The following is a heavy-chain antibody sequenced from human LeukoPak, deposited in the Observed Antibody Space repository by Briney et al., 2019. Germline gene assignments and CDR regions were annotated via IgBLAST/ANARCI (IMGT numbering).Heavy chain of an antibody. CDR2: ISFGGDNK. Sequence: GGSLRLSCGASGFTFSSYAMHWVRQAPGKGLEWVAVISFGGDNKYYADSVRGRFIISRDNSENTLNLQMNALRVEDTAVYYCVRDGPVVPAAKGDLNWFDPWGQGTLVIVSS. V-gene: IGHV3-30*04. D-gene: IGHD2-2*01. J-gene: IGHJ5*02. CDR3: VRDGPVVPAAKGDLNWFDP. CDR1: GFTFSSYA.